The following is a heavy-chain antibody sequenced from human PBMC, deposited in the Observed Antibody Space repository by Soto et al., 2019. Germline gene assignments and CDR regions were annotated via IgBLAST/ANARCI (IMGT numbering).Heavy chain of an antibody. CDR2: IYYSGST. J-gene: IGHJ6*02. CDR1: GGSISSSSYY. D-gene: IGHD1-26*01. V-gene: IGHV4-39*01. Sequence: PSETLSLTCTVSGGSISSSSYYWGWIRQPPGKGLEWIGSIYYSGSTYYNPSLKSRVTISVDTSKNQFSLKLSSVTAADTAVYYCARRVGGSKTYYYGMDVWGQGTTGTVS. CDR3: ARRVGGSKTYYYGMDV.